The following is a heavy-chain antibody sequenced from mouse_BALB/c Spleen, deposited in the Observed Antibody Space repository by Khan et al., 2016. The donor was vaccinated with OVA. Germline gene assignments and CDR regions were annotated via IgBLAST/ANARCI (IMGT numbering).Heavy chain of an antibody. CDR2: IYPGSDYT. D-gene: IGHD2-14*01. V-gene: IGHV1-77*01. Sequence: QVQLKQSGPELVKTGASVKMSCKASGYTFSDFLISWLKQRPGQGLEWIGEIYPGSDYTYYNEKFKGKATLTSDKSSNTAYMQLSSLTSEDSAVYFCARAGYGGFAYWGQGTLVTVSA. CDR1: GYTFSDFL. CDR3: ARAGYGGFAY. J-gene: IGHJ3*01.